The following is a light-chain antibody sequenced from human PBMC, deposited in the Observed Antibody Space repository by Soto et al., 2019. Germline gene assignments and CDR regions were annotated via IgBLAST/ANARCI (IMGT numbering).Light chain of an antibody. V-gene: IGKV1-6*01. Sequence: AIQMTQSPSSLYASVGDRVTITCRASQGIRTELGWYQQKPGKAPRLLIYGASTLQGGVPSRFSGSGSGTDFTLTISSLQHEDFATYYCLQDNSYPRTFGQGTKVEIK. CDR2: GAS. CDR3: LQDNSYPRT. CDR1: QGIRTE. J-gene: IGKJ1*01.